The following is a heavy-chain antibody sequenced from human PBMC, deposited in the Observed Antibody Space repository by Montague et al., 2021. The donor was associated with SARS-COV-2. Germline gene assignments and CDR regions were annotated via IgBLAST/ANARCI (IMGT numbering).Heavy chain of an antibody. V-gene: IGHV4-39*01. Sequence: SETLSLTCTVSGGSISSSSYYWGWIRQPPGKGLEWIGSIYYSGSTYYNPSLKSRVTISVDTSKNQFSLKLSSVTAADTAVYYCASPTYYYDSSGPDDFDIWGQGTMVTVSS. CDR2: IYYSGST. CDR1: GGSISSSSYY. J-gene: IGHJ3*02. CDR3: ASPTYYYDSSGPDDFDI. D-gene: IGHD3-22*01.